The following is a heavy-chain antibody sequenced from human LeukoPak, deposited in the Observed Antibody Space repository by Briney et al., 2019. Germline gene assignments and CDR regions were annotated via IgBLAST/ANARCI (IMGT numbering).Heavy chain of an antibody. CDR2: ISSSSRTI. Sequence: GGSLRLSCAASGFTFSSYSMNWVRQAPGKGLEWFSYISSSSRTIYYADSVKGRFTIARDNAKNSLYLQMNSLRAEDTAVYYCAREEYCSGSNCYGSGWFDPWGQGTLVTVSS. D-gene: IGHD2-15*01. CDR1: GFTFSSYS. CDR3: AREEYCSGSNCYGSGWFDP. J-gene: IGHJ5*02. V-gene: IGHV3-48*04.